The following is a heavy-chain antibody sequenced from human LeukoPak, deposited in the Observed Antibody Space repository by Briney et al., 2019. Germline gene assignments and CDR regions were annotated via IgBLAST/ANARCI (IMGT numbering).Heavy chain of an antibody. V-gene: IGHV3-23*01. CDR1: GFTFSSNG. CDR3: AKTGSTVTTLNWFDP. J-gene: IGHJ5*02. CDR2: ISVSGGIT. D-gene: IGHD4-17*01. Sequence: GGSLRLSCAAPGFTFSSNGMSWVRQAPGKGLEWVSGISVSGGITFYADSVKGRFTISRDNSKNTLYLQMNSLRGEDTAVYYCAKTGSTVTTLNWFDPWGQGTLATVSS.